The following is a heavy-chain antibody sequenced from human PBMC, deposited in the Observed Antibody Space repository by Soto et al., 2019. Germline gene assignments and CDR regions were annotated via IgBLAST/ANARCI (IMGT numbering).Heavy chain of an antibody. CDR3: AHRPANDYGEYVGWFDP. CDR2: IYWDADK. D-gene: IGHD4-17*01. J-gene: IGHJ5*02. Sequence: QITLKESGPTLVKPTQTLTLTCTFSGFSLSTSGVGVGWIRQPPGKALEGLALIYWDADKRYSPSLKSRLTITKDTSKNQVVLTMANMDPVDTATYYCAHRPANDYGEYVGWFDPWGQGTLVTVSS. V-gene: IGHV2-5*02. CDR1: GFSLSTSGVG.